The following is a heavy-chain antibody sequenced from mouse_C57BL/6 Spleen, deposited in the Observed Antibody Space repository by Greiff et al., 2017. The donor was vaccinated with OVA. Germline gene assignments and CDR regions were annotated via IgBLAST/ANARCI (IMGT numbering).Heavy chain of an antibody. CDR3: ARASYGSSYFDY. V-gene: IGHV5-16*01. Sequence: EVKLVESEGGLVQPGRSMKLSCTASGFTFSDYYMAWVRQVPEKGLEWVANINYDGSSTYYLDSLKSRFIISRDNAKNILYLQMSSLKSEDTATYYCARASYGSSYFDYWGQGTTLTVSS. J-gene: IGHJ2*01. CDR1: GFTFSDYY. CDR2: INYDGSST. D-gene: IGHD1-1*01.